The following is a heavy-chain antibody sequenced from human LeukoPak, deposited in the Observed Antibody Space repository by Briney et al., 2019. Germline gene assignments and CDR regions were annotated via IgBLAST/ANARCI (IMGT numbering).Heavy chain of an antibody. CDR3: AVADGYGPFDY. V-gene: IGHV4-39*01. CDR1: GFTFSSYA. Sequence: GSLRLSCAASGFTFSSYAMSWVRQPPGKGLEWIGSIYYSGSTYYNPSLKSRVTISVDTSKNQFSLKLSSATAADTAVYYCAVADGYGPFDYWGQGTLVTVSS. D-gene: IGHD3-10*01. J-gene: IGHJ4*02. CDR2: IYYSGST.